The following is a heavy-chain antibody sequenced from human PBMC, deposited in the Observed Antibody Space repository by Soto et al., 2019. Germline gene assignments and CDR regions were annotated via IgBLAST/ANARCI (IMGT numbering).Heavy chain of an antibody. V-gene: IGHV3-48*03. CDR3: AREDTGRYGLDGMDV. J-gene: IGHJ6*02. D-gene: IGHD3-10*01. CDR2: ISSSGSTI. CDR1: GFTFSSYE. Sequence: GGSLRLSCAASGFTFSSYEMNWVRQAPGKGLEWVSYISSSGSTIYYADSVKGRFTISRDNAKNSLYLQMNSLRAEDTAVYHCAREDTGRYGLDGMDVWGQGTTVTVSS.